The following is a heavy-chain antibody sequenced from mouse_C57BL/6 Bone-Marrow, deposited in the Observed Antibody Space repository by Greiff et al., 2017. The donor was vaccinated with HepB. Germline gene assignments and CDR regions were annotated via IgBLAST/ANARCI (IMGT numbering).Heavy chain of an antibody. J-gene: IGHJ2*01. D-gene: IGHD1-1*01. Sequence: VQLQQSGAELVRPGTSVKMSCKASGYTFTNYWIGWAKQRPGHGLEWIGDIYPGGGYTNYNEKFKGKATFTADTSSNTAYMQLSSLTTEDSAIYYCARWGYYGSSGGVFDYWGQGTTLTVSS. CDR1: GYTFTNYW. CDR3: ARWGYYGSSGGVFDY. V-gene: IGHV1-63*01. CDR2: IYPGGGYT.